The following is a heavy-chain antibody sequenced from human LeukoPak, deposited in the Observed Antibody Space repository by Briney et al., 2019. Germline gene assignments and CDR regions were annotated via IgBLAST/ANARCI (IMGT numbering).Heavy chain of an antibody. J-gene: IGHJ4*02. CDR2: IYYSGST. CDR1: GGSISSGGYY. Sequence: SQTLSLTCTVSGGSISSGGYYWSWIRQHPGKGLEWIGYIYYSGSTYYNPSLKSRVTISVDTSKNQFSLKLSSVTAADTAVYYCARGSEAIAARPWDYWGQGTLVTVSS. CDR3: ARGSEAIAARPWDY. D-gene: IGHD6-6*01. V-gene: IGHV4-31*03.